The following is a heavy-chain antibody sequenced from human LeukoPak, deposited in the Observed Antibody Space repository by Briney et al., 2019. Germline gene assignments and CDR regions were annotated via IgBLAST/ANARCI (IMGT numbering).Heavy chain of an antibody. CDR3: VRDGEGVAISVNYWFDP. V-gene: IGHV1-8*01. CDR1: GFTFTSYD. CDR2: MNPNNGNT. Sequence: ASVKVSCKASGFTFTSYDINWVRQASGQGLEWMGWMNPNNGNTGYAQKFQGRVTMTRDTSISTAYMELRGLRSEDTAVYCCVRDGEGVAISVNYWFDPWGQGTLVTVSS. D-gene: IGHD3-10*01. J-gene: IGHJ5*02.